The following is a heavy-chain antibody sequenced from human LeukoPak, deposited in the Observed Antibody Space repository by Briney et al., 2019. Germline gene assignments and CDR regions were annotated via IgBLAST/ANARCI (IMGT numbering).Heavy chain of an antibody. Sequence: ASVTVSCKASGYTFTGYYMHWVRQAPGQGLEWMGWINPNSGGTNYAQKFQGRVTMTRDTSISTAYMELSRLRSDDTAVYYCARDPGFGGSYSDYWGQGTLVTVCS. V-gene: IGHV1-2*02. CDR1: GYTFTGYY. CDR3: ARDPGFGGSYSDY. J-gene: IGHJ4*02. CDR2: INPNSGGT. D-gene: IGHD1-26*01.